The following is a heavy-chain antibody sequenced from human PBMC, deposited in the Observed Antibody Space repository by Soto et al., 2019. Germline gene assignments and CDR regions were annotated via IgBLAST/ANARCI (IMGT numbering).Heavy chain of an antibody. V-gene: IGHV4-34*01. CDR1: GGSFSGYY. D-gene: IGHD3-3*01. CDR3: ARVTIFGVLKPFDY. CDR2: INHSGST. Sequence: PSETLSLTCAVYGGSFSGYYWSWIRQPPGKGLEWIGEINHSGSTNYNPSLKSRVTISVDTSKNQFSLKLSSVTAADTAVYYCARVTIFGVLKPFDYWGQGTLVTVSS. J-gene: IGHJ4*02.